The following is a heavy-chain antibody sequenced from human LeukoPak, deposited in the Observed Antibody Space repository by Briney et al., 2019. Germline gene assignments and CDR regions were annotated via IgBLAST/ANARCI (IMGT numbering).Heavy chain of an antibody. J-gene: IGHJ4*02. D-gene: IGHD3-10*01. CDR3: ARDIGDYFDY. Sequence: SETLSLTCTVSGGSLSSYYWSWIRQPPGKGLEWIGYIYYSGSTNYNPSLKSRVTISVDTSKNQFSLKLSSVTAADTAVYYCARDIGDYFDYWGQGTLVTVSS. CDR2: IYYSGST. CDR1: GGSLSSYY. V-gene: IGHV4-59*01.